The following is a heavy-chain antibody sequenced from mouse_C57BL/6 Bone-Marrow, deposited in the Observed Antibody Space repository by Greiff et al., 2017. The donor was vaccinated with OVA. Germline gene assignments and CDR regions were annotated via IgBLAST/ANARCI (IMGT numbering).Heavy chain of an antibody. Sequence: QVQLQQPGAELVKPGASVKLSCKASGYTFTSYWMQWVKQRPGQGLEWIGEIDPSDSYTNYNQKFKGKATLTVDTSSSTAYMQLSSLTSEDSAVYYGARESYGSSYPWYFDVWGTGTTVTVSS. CDR2: IDPSDSYT. CDR1: GYTFTSYW. V-gene: IGHV1-50*01. D-gene: IGHD1-1*01. J-gene: IGHJ1*03. CDR3: ARESYGSSYPWYFDV.